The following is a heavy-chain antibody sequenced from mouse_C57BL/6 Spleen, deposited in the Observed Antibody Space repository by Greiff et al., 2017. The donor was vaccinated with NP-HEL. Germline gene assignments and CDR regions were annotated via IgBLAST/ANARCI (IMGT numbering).Heavy chain of an antibody. Sequence: EVKLVESGGGLVKPGGSLKLSCAASGFTFSSYAMSWVRQTPEKRLEWVATISDGGSYTYYPDNVKGRFTISRDNAKNNLYLQMSHLKSEDTAMYYCAREGYYGSSYWGQGTTLTVSS. D-gene: IGHD1-1*01. CDR3: AREGYYGSSY. CDR1: GFTFSSYA. CDR2: ISDGGSYT. J-gene: IGHJ2*01. V-gene: IGHV5-4*01.